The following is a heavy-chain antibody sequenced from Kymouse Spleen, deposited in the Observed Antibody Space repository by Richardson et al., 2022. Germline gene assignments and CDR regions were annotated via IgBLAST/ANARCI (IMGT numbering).Heavy chain of an antibody. J-gene: IGHJ4*02. CDR1: GFTVSSNY. Sequence: EVQLVESGGGLIQPGGSLRLSCAASGFTVSSNYMSWVRQAPGKGLEWVSVIYSGGSTYYADSVKGRFTISRDNSKNTLYLQMNSLRAEDTAVYYCARDGGYSSGWSFDYWGQGTLVTVSS. V-gene: IGHV3-53*01. CDR3: ARDGGYSSGWSFDY. CDR2: IYSGGST. D-gene: IGHD6-19*01.